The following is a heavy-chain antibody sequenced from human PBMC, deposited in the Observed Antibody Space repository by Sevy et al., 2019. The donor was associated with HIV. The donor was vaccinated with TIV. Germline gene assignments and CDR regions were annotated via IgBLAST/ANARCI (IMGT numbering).Heavy chain of an antibody. CDR3: ARGRQAYVVVVPSTVPFDY. V-gene: IGHV4-34*01. CDR2: INHTGTL. J-gene: IGHJ4*02. Sequence: SETLSLTCAVYGGSFSGYFWNWIRQSPGKGLEWIGEINHTGTLKYNPSLKSRVTISVDASKNQLSLHLSSVTAADTAIYYFARGRQAYVVVVPSTVPFDYWGQGTLVTVSS. D-gene: IGHD2-2*01. CDR1: GGSFSGYF.